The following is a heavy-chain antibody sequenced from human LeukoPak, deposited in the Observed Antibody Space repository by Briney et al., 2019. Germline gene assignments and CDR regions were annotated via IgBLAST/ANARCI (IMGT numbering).Heavy chain of an antibody. Sequence: PSETLSLTCAVYGGSFNNYYWNWIRQTPGKGLEWIGEINRSGGTNYNPSLKSRVTISVDTSKNQFSLKLSSVTAADTAVYYCARGVYYDSIYYFDYWGQGTLVTVSS. V-gene: IGHV4-34*01. CDR1: GGSFNNYY. CDR2: INRSGGT. J-gene: IGHJ4*02. D-gene: IGHD3-22*01. CDR3: ARGVYYDSIYYFDY.